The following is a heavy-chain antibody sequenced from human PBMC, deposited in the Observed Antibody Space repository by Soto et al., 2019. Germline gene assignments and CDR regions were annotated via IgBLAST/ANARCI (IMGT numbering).Heavy chain of an antibody. Sequence: HPGGSLRLSCAASGFTFSGFAMHWVRQAPGKGLEWVAVISSDERTEYYADSVKGQFTISRDNSKNTLYLQVNSLRADDTAVYYCAIDGTSPAPGYYFDYWGQGT. CDR2: ISSDERTE. D-gene: IGHD5-12*01. V-gene: IGHV3-30*03. CDR1: GFTFSGFA. J-gene: IGHJ4*02. CDR3: AIDGTSPAPGYYFDY.